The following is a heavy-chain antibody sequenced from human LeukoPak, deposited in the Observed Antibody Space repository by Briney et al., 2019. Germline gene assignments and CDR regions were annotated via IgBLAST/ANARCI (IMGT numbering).Heavy chain of an antibody. D-gene: IGHD3-22*01. V-gene: IGHV4-59*01. J-gene: IGHJ4*02. CDR1: GGSISSYY. CDR2: IYYSGST. CDR3: ARVTSSGYYYVSNYFDY. Sequence: SETLSLTCTVSGGSISSYYWSRIRQPPGKGLEWIGYIYYSGSTNYNPSLKSRVTISVDTSKNQFSLKLSSVTAADTAVYYCARVTSSGYYYVSNYFDYWGQGTLVTVSS.